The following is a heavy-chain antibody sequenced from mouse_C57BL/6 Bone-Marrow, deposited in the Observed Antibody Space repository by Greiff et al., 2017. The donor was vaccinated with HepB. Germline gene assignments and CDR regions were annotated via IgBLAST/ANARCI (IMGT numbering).Heavy chain of an antibody. D-gene: IGHD1-1*01. CDR3: ARRGSSYYYAMDY. V-gene: IGHV1-61*01. CDR1: GYTFTSYW. Sequence: QVQLQQSGAELVRPGSSVKLSCKASGYTFTSYWMDWVKQRPGQGLEWIGNIYPSDSETHYNQKFKDKATLTVDKSSSTAYMQLSSLTSEDSAVYYCARRGSSYYYAMDYWGQGTSVTVSS. J-gene: IGHJ4*01. CDR2: IYPSDSET.